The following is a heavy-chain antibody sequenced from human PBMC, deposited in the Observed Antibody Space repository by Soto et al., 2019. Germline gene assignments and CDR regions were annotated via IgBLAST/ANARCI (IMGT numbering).Heavy chain of an antibody. CDR1: GYSFNNYW. V-gene: IGHV5-51*01. CDR3: VRNIGYGSGSTLWSDP. CDR2: MFPGDSDI. J-gene: IGHJ5*02. D-gene: IGHD3-10*01. Sequence: GESLKISCKGSGYSFNNYWIGWVRQMPGKGLEWMGIMFPGDSDIRYSPSFQDQVTISADKSISTAYLQWRSLKASDTAMYYCVRNIGYGSGSTLWSDPWGQETQVTVSS.